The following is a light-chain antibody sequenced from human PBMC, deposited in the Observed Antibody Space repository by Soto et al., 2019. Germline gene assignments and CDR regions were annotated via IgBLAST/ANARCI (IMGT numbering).Light chain of an antibody. Sequence: QSALTQPASVSGSPGQSITISCTGSSTDVGGYNYVSWYQQHPGKAPKLMIYEVSNRPSGVSNRFSGSKSGNTASLTISGLQAEDEADYYCTSYTKNRPVVFGGGNKLTVL. CDR1: STDVGGYNY. J-gene: IGLJ2*01. V-gene: IGLV2-14*01. CDR2: EVS. CDR3: TSYTKNRPVV.